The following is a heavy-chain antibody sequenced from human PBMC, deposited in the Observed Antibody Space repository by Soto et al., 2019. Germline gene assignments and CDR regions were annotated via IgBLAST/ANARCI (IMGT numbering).Heavy chain of an antibody. Sequence: GGSLRLSCAASGFTFSSYAMSWVRQAPGKGLEWVSAISGSGGSTYYADSVKGRFTISRDNSKNTLYLQMNSLRAEDTAVYYCAKVDSVLQWLVPTTYYFDYWGQGTLVTVSS. CDR2: ISGSGGST. J-gene: IGHJ4*02. CDR1: GFTFSSYA. D-gene: IGHD6-19*01. V-gene: IGHV3-23*01. CDR3: AKVDSVLQWLVPTTYYFDY.